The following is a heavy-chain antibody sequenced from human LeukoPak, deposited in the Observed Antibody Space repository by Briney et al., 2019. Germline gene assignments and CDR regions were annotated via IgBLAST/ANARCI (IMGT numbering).Heavy chain of an antibody. CDR1: GFTFSDYY. Sequence: GGSLRLSCAASGFTFSDYYMSWIRQAPGKGLEWVSYISSSGSTIYYADSVKGRFTISRDNAKNSLYLQMNSLRAEDTAVYYCARVEVTVASALRFDYWGQGTLVTVSS. V-gene: IGHV3-11*04. CDR3: ARVEVTVASALRFDY. CDR2: ISSSGSTI. D-gene: IGHD5-12*01. J-gene: IGHJ4*02.